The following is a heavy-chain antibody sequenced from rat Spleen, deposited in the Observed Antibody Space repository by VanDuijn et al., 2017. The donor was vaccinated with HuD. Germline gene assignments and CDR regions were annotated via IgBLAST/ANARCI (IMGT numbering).Heavy chain of an antibody. Sequence: EVQLVETGGGLVQPGRSLKLSCVASGFTFSGYWMYWIRQAPGKGLEWVSSINTDGGSTYYPDSVKGRFTISRDNAENTVYLQMNSLRSEDTATYYCAKDGDGGYVMYAWGQGVMVTASS. D-gene: IGHD1-11*01. CDR3: AKDGDGGYVMYA. CDR2: INTDGGST. V-gene: IGHV5-58*01. CDR1: GFTFSGYW. J-gene: IGHJ2*01.